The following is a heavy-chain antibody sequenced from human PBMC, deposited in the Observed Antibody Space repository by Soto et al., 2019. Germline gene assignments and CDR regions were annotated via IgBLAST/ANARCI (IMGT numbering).Heavy chain of an antibody. CDR3: ARETPLTQQLRYNWFDP. CDR1: SETFYSYY. J-gene: IGHJ5*02. CDR2: INHSGST. Sequence: SLPRAVFSETFYSYYGGGIRKKPGKGLEWIGEINHSGSTNYNPSLKSRVTISVDTSKNQFSLKLSSVTAADTAVYYCARETPLTQQLRYNWFDPWGQGTLVTVSS. V-gene: IGHV4-34*01. D-gene: IGHD6-13*01.